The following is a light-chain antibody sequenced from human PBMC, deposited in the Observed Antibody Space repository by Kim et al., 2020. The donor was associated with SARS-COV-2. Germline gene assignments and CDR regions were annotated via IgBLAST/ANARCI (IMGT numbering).Light chain of an antibody. CDR1: SSDVGAYDY. CDR2: QVS. Sequence: QSALTQPPSASGSPGQSVTISCTGTSSDVGAYDYVAWYQQYPGKAPKLMIYQVSQRPSGVPDRFSASKSGNTASLTVAGLQAEDEADYYCMSYAGNDNLVFGGGTQLTVL. V-gene: IGLV2-8*01. CDR3: MSYAGNDNLV. J-gene: IGLJ2*01.